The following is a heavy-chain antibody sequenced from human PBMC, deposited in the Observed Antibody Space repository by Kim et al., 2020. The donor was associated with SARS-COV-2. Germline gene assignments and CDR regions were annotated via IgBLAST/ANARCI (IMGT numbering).Heavy chain of an antibody. V-gene: IGHV4-34*01. D-gene: IGHD7-27*01. Sequence: SETLSLTCAVYGGSFSGYYWSWIRQPPGKGLEWIGEINHSGSTNYNPSLKSRVTISVDTSKNQFSLKLSSVTAADTAVYYCARGVSNGHFDYWGQGTLVTVSS. CDR2: INHSGST. J-gene: IGHJ4*02. CDR3: ARGVSNGHFDY. CDR1: GGSFSGYY.